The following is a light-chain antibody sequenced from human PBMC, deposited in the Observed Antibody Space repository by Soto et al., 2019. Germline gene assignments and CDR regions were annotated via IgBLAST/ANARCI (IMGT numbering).Light chain of an antibody. V-gene: IGKV3-20*01. Sequence: EILLTQSPGTLSLSPGDRATLSCRASQSLGSTFLAWYQQKSGQSPRLLIYGASDRATDVPDRFSGGGSGADFTLPISRLEPEDFAVYFCQQYGRLPLSFGGGTKVEIK. CDR3: QQYGRLPLS. CDR2: GAS. J-gene: IGKJ4*01. CDR1: QSLGSTF.